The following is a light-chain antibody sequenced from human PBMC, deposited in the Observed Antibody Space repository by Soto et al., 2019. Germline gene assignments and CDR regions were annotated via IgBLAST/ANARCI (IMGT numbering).Light chain of an antibody. CDR3: GTWDNSLSAVV. Sequence: QSVLTQPPSVSAAPGRRVTISCSGSSSNIGNNYVSWYQHLPGTAPRLLIYENNMRPSGIPDRFSGSKSATSATLGITGLQTGDEADYYCGTWDNSLSAVVFGGGTQLTVL. CDR1: SSNIGNNY. CDR2: ENN. V-gene: IGLV1-51*02. J-gene: IGLJ2*01.